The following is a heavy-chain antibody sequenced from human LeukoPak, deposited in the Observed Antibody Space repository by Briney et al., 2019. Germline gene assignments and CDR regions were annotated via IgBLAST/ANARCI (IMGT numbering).Heavy chain of an antibody. CDR3: VKDLSYESSGHVLEY. J-gene: IGHJ4*02. D-gene: IGHD3-22*01. CDR1: GFTFEDYT. CDR2: ISWDGTT. V-gene: IGHV3-43*01. Sequence: PGGSLRLSCVASGFTFEDYTMHWVRQAPGKTLEWVSLISWDGTTYYTDSVKGRFTISRDNSENSLYLQMDTLRSEDTAFYYCVKDLSYESSGHVLEYWGQGTLVTVSS.